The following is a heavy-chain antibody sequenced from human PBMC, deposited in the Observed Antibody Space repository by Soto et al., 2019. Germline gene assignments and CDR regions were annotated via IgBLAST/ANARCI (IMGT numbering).Heavy chain of an antibody. J-gene: IGHJ4*02. D-gene: IGHD5-12*01. CDR3: AREKGYISGPKNFDY. V-gene: IGHV4-30-4*01. CDR1: GASISSGDYF. CDR2: IYDSGSS. Sequence: SETLSLTCTVSGASISSGDYFWSWIRQSPGKGLQWIGYIYDSGSSYYNPSLKSRVTMPVDTSKNQFSLKLSSVTAADTAVYYCAREKGYISGPKNFDYWGQGTLVTVSS.